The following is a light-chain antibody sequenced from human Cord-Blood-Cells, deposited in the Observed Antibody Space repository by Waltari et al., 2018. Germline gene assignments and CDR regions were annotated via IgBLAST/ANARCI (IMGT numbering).Light chain of an antibody. Sequence: QSVLTQPPSASGTPGQRVTISCSGSSSNLGSNYVSWYQQLPGTAPKLLIYRNNQRPSGVPDRFSGSKSVTSASLAISGLRSEDEADYYCAAWDDSLSGYVFGTGTKVTVL. V-gene: IGLV1-47*01. CDR1: SSNLGSNY. J-gene: IGLJ1*01. CDR2: RNN. CDR3: AAWDDSLSGYV.